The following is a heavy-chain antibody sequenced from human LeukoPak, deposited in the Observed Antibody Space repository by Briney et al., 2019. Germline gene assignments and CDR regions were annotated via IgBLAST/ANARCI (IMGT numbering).Heavy chain of an antibody. CDR2: ISGIGGSA. J-gene: IGHJ4*02. D-gene: IGHD3-16*01. V-gene: IGHV3-23*01. CDR1: GLTFSSYA. CDR3: AKSSKAVMYYFDY. Sequence: GGSLRLSCAPSGLTFSSYAMTWVRQAPGKGLEWVSAISGIGGSAFYADFVKGRFTISRDNSKNTLYLQMNSLRAEDTAVYYCAKSSKAVMYYFDYWGQGTLVTVSS.